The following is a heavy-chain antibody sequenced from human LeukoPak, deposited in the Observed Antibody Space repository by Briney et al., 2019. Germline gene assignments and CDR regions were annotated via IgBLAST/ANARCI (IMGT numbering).Heavy chain of an antibody. CDR3: ARGSATQFDY. V-gene: IGHV3-64*01. Sequence: GGSLRLSCAASGFTFSGYAMHWVRQAPGKGLEYVSAISSNGGSTYYANSVKGRFTISRDNSKNTLYLQMGSLRAEDMAVYYCARGSATQFDYWGQGTLVTVSS. CDR2: ISSNGGST. J-gene: IGHJ4*02. CDR1: GFTFSGYA.